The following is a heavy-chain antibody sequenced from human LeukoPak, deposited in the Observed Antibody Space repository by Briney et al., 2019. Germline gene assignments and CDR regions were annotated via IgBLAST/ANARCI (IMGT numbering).Heavy chain of an antibody. V-gene: IGHV3-48*02. CDR1: GFTFSSYS. J-gene: IGHJ6*03. D-gene: IGHD1-20*01. CDR2: ISSSSTI. CDR3: AREGYNWNDSRFYYYYYMDV. Sequence: GGSLRLSCAASGFTFSSYSMNWVCQAPGKGLEWVSYISSSSTIYYADSVKGRFTISRDNAKNSLYLQMNSLRDEDTAVYYCAREGYNWNDSRFYYYYYMDVWGKGTTVTVSS.